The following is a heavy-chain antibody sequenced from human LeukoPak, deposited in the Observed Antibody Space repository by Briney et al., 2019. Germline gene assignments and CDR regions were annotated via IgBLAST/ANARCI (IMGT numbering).Heavy chain of an antibody. CDR3: ARDSRSGWYGNYFDY. J-gene: IGHJ4*02. V-gene: IGHV4-59*01. CDR1: GGSISSYY. CDR2: IYYSGST. D-gene: IGHD6-19*01. Sequence: SETLSLTCTVSGGSISSYYWSWIRQPPGKGLEWIGYIYYSGSTSYNPSLKSRVTISVDTSKNQFSLKLSSVTAADTAVYYCARDSRSGWYGNYFDYWGQGTLVTVSS.